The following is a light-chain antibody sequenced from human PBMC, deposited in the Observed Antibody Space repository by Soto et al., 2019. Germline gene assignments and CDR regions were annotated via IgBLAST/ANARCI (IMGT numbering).Light chain of an antibody. CDR3: QSYDSSLSGWV. V-gene: IGLV1-40*01. CDR1: SSNIGAGYD. CDR2: GNS. J-gene: IGLJ3*02. Sequence: QSVLTQPPSVSGAPGQRVTISCTGSSSNIGAGYDVHWYQQLPGTAPKLLICGNSNRPSGVPDRFSGSKSVTSASLAITGLQAEDEADDYCQSYDSSLSGWVFGGGTKLTVL.